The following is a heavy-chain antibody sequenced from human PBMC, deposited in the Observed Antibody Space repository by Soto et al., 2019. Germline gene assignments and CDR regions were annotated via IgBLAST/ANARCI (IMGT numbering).Heavy chain of an antibody. Sequence: PSETLSLTCAVYGGSFSGYYWSWIRQPPGKGLEWIGEINHSGSTNYNPSLKSRVTISVDTSKNQFSLKLSSVTAADTAVYYCARGYKPLLPGGYSYGYGPTYYYYYYGMDVWGQGTTVTVSS. J-gene: IGHJ6*02. D-gene: IGHD5-18*01. CDR2: INHSGST. V-gene: IGHV4-34*01. CDR3: ARGYKPLLPGGYSYGYGPTYYYYYYGMDV. CDR1: GGSFSGYY.